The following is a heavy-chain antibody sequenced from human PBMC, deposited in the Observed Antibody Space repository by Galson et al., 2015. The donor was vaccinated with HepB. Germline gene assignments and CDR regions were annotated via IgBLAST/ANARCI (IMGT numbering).Heavy chain of an antibody. Sequence: SLRLSCAASGFTFSSYWMSWVRQAPGKGLEWVANIKQDGSEKYYVDSVEGRFTISRDNAKNSLYLQMNSLRAEDTAVYYCARGVEWLLYPLDVWGKGTTVTVSS. D-gene: IGHD3-3*01. CDR1: GFTFSSYW. V-gene: IGHV3-7*03. CDR2: IKQDGSEK. J-gene: IGHJ6*04. CDR3: ARGVEWLLYPLDV.